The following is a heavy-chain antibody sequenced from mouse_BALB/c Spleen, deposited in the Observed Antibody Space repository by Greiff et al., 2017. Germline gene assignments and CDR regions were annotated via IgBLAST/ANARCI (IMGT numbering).Heavy chain of an antibody. Sequence: EVKLVESGGGLVQPGGSLKLSCAASGFTFSSYTMSWVRQTPEKRLEWVAYISNGGGSTYYPDTVKGRFTISRDNAKNTLYLQMSSLKSEDTAMYYCARRGYGSSYDGAMDYWGQGTSVTVSS. D-gene: IGHD1-1*01. J-gene: IGHJ4*01. CDR2: ISNGGGST. CDR3: ARRGYGSSYDGAMDY. CDR1: GFTFSSYT. V-gene: IGHV5-12-2*01.